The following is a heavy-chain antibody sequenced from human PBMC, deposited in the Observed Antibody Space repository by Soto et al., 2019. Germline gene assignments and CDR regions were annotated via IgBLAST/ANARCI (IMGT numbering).Heavy chain of an antibody. CDR3: ARVGGGYQLLHAFDI. CDR2: ISSSSSYI. CDR1: GFTFSSYS. D-gene: IGHD2-2*01. V-gene: IGHV3-21*01. J-gene: IGHJ3*02. Sequence: GGSLRLSXAASGFTFSSYSMNWVRQAPGKGLEWVSSISSSSSYIYYADSVKGRFTISRDNAKNSLYLQMNSLRAEDTAVYYCARVGGGYQLLHAFDIWGQGTMVTVSS.